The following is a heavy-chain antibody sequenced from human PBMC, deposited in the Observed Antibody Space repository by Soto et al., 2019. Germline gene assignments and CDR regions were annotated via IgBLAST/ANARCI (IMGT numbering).Heavy chain of an antibody. CDR2: IIPIFSSR. CDR3: ARGETYLGV. V-gene: IGHV1-69*01. Sequence: QVQLVQSGAEVKKPGSSVKVSCKTSRDTFNKYAFNWVRQAPGQGLEWMGWIIPIFSSRNYAEKFQGRVTFTADDSTSTAYMELRSLRFEDTAVYYCARGETYLGVWGQGTTVTVSS. CDR1: RDTFNKYA. J-gene: IGHJ6*02. D-gene: IGHD3-16*01.